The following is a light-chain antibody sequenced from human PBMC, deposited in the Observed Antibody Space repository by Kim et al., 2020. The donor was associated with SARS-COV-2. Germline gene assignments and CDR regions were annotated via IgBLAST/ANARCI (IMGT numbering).Light chain of an antibody. CDR1: QSVSSN. CDR2: GAS. J-gene: IGKJ4*01. Sequence: EIVMTQSPATLSVSPGERATLSCRASQSVSSNLAWYQQKPGQAPRLLIYGASTRATGIPARFSGSGSGTEFTLTISSLQSEDSATYYCLQHHSFPPTFGGGTKVDIK. V-gene: IGKV3-15*01. CDR3: LQHHSFPPT.